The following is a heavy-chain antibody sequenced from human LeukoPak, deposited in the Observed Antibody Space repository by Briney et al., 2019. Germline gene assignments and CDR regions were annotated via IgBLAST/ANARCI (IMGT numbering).Heavy chain of an antibody. CDR1: ELSFETCG. D-gene: IGHD3-10*02. V-gene: IGHV3-21*01. CDR2: ISLAGTYI. CDR3: AELGITMIGGV. J-gene: IGHJ6*04. Sequence: GGSLRLSCAASELSFETCGMNWLRQSPGKGLEWVASISLAGTYIDYADSVKGRFTISRDNGNNSLYLQMNSLRAEDTAVYYCAELGITMIGGVWGKGTTVTISS.